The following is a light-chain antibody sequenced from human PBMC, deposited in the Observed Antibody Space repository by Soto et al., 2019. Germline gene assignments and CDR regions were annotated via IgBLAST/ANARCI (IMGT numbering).Light chain of an antibody. CDR2: WAS. CDR3: QQYYNTPLYT. Sequence: DIVMTQSPDSLAVSLGERATINCKSSLSVLYSSNNRNYLAWYQQKPGQPPKLLIYWASTRESGVPDRFSGSGSGTDFTLTISSLQAEDVAVYYCQQYYNTPLYTFGQGTKLEIK. CDR1: LSVLYSSNNRNY. J-gene: IGKJ2*01. V-gene: IGKV4-1*01.